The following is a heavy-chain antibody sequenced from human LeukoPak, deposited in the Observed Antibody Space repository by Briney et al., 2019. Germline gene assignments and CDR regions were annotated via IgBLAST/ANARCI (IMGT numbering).Heavy chain of an antibody. CDR3: AKDPSWAAATNFDY. CDR2: ISGSGGST. D-gene: IGHD2-15*01. V-gene: IGHV3-23*01. J-gene: IGHJ4*02. CDR1: GFTLSGYD. Sequence: PGGSLRLSCAASGFTLSGYDMNWVRQAPGKGLEWVSAISGSGGSTYYADSVKGRFTISRDNSKNTLYLQMNSLRAEDTAVYYCAKDPSWAAATNFDYWGQGTLVTVSS.